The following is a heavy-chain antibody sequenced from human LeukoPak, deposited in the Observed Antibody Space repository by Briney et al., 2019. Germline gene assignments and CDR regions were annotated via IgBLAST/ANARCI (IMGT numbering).Heavy chain of an antibody. CDR1: GFPFTNAW. Sequence: GGSLRLSCAASGFPFTNAWMDWARQAPGKGLEWVGRIKSRPSGGTTDFAVPVQGRFTISRDDSKNTMYLHMNSLKTEDTAVYYCFTVYDSEANWGRGILVTVSS. CDR3: FTVYDSEAN. D-gene: IGHD5/OR15-5a*01. J-gene: IGHJ4*02. CDR2: IKSRPSGGTT. V-gene: IGHV3-15*01.